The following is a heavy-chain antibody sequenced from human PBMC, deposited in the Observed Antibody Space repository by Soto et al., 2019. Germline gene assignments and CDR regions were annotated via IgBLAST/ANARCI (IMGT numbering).Heavy chain of an antibody. J-gene: IGHJ5*02. CDR3: ARGPVYSGLNA. Sequence: SETLSLTCAVYGGSFSGYYWSWIRQPHGKGLEWIGESNHSGSTNYDPSLKSRVTISVDTSKNQFSLKLSSVTAADTAVYYCARGPVYSGLNAWGQGTLVAVSS. D-gene: IGHD5-12*01. V-gene: IGHV4-34*01. CDR1: GGSFSGYY. CDR2: SNHSGST.